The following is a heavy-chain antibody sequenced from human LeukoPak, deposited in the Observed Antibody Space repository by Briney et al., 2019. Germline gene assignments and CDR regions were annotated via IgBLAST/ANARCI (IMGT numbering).Heavy chain of an antibody. CDR3: AKGASPGIAAAGAGFLFDY. CDR1: GFTFTNYA. V-gene: IGHV3-23*01. D-gene: IGHD6-13*01. J-gene: IGHJ4*02. CDR2: ISGSGDST. Sequence: QSGGSLRLSCAASGFTFTNYAMSWVRQARGKGLEWVSGISGSGDSTNYADSVKGRFTVSRDNSKNTLYLQMNSLRAEDTAVYYCAKGASPGIAAAGAGFLFDYWGQGTLVTVSS.